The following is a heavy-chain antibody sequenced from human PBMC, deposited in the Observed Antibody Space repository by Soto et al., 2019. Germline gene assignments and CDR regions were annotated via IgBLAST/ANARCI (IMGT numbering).Heavy chain of an antibody. D-gene: IGHD5-18*01. CDR3: TRHTVDY. V-gene: IGHV3-74*01. CDR2: INSDGSST. Sequence: PGGSLRLSCAASGFTFSSYWMHWVRQAPGKGLVWVSRINSDGSSTSYATAFAASVKGRFTISRDDSKNTVYLQMNSLKTEDTAVYYCTRHTVDYWGQGTLVTVSS. J-gene: IGHJ4*02. CDR1: GFTFSSYW.